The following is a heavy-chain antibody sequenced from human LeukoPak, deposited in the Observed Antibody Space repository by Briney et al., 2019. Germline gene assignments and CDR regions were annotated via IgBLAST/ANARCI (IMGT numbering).Heavy chain of an antibody. V-gene: IGHV4-34*01. Sequence: SETLSLTCAVYGGSFSGYYWSWIRQPPGKGLEWIGEINQSGRTNYNPSLKSRVTMSLDTSKNQFSLKLSSVTAADTAVYYCARDRLQLQSWGQGTLVTVSS. CDR3: ARDRLQLQS. CDR2: INQSGRT. CDR1: GGSFSGYY. J-gene: IGHJ5*02. D-gene: IGHD1-1*01.